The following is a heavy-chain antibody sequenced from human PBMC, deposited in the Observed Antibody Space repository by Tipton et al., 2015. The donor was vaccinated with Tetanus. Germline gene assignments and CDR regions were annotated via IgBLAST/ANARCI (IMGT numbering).Heavy chain of an antibody. CDR2: VFHSGTT. Sequence: TLSLTCTVSGVSISSNSYYWGWIRQPPGKGLEWIGTVFHSGTTYYNPSLKSRVTISVDTSKNQFSLKLTSVTAADTAVYYCARWIAVTGTDFDFWGQGPLVTVSS. V-gene: IGHV4-39*01. J-gene: IGHJ4*02. CDR1: GVSISSNSYY. D-gene: IGHD6-19*01. CDR3: ARWIAVTGTDFDF.